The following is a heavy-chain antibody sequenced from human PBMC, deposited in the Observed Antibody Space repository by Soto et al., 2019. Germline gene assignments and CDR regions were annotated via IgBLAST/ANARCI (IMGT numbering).Heavy chain of an antibody. CDR3: ARDHGEAAAGPLGSLKYYFDY. Sequence: GASVKVSCKASGYTFTSYGISWVRQAPGQGLEWMGWISAYNGNTNYAQKLQGRVTMTTDTSTSTAYMELRSLRSDDTAVYYCARDHGEAAAGPLGSLKYYFDYWGQGTLVTVSS. V-gene: IGHV1-18*01. CDR2: ISAYNGNT. D-gene: IGHD6-13*01. CDR1: GYTFTSYG. J-gene: IGHJ4*02.